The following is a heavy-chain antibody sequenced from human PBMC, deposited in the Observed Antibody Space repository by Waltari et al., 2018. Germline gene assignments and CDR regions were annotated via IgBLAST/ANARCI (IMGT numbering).Heavy chain of an antibody. CDR2: IYYSGST. D-gene: IGHD6-19*01. J-gene: IGHJ5*02. V-gene: IGHV4-59*01. Sequence: QVQLQESGPGLVKPSETLSLTCTVSGGSISSYYWSWIRQPPGTGLEWIGYIYYSGSTNYNPSLKSRVTISVDTSKNQFSLKLSSVTAADTAVYYCARAKTGYSSCWSHRGFDPWGQGTLVTVSS. CDR1: GGSISSYY. CDR3: ARAKTGYSSCWSHRGFDP.